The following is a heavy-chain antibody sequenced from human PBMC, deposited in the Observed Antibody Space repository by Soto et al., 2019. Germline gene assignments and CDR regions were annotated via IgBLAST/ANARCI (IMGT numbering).Heavy chain of an antibody. V-gene: IGHV3-48*03. CDR3: ARTLGNWYFDL. D-gene: IGHD7-27*01. CDR2: MSTSGADI. J-gene: IGHJ2*01. Sequence: QLVESGGGLIQTGGSMRLSCIGSEYSFSSFEMNWVRQAPGKGLEWVSYMSTSGADIKYADSVKGRFTVSRDNSKNSLFLQMDSLRADDTAIYYCARTLGNWYFDLWCRGTLVTVSS. CDR1: EYSFSSFE.